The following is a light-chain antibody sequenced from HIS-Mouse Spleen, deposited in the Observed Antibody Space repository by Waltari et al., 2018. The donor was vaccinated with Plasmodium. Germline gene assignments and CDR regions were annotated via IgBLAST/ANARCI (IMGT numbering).Light chain of an antibody. Sequence: DIQMTQSPSPLSASVGDRVTFTCRDSKSISSWLACYQQKPGKAPKLLIYKASSLDSGVPSRFSGSGSGTEFTLTISSLQPDDFATYYCQQYNSYYTFGQGTKLEIK. CDR2: KAS. CDR3: QQYNSYYT. V-gene: IGKV1-5*03. CDR1: KSISSW. J-gene: IGKJ2*01.